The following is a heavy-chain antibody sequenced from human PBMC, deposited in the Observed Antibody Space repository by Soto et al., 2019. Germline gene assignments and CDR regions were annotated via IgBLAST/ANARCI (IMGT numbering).Heavy chain of an antibody. CDR3: ARHLLFVP. CDR1: GYSFTAYA. D-gene: IGHD3-10*01. J-gene: IGHJ5*02. V-gene: IGHV1-3*04. CDR2: INTGNDNT. Sequence: ASVKVSCKASGYSFTAYAIHWVRQAPGRSLEWMGWINTGNDNTKYAHKFQGRITISRDTSANTAYMELSSLSSEDTAVYYCARHLLFVPWG.